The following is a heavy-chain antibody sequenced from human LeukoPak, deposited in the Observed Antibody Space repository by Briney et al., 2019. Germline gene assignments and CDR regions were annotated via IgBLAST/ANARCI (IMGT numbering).Heavy chain of an antibody. J-gene: IGHJ3*02. V-gene: IGHV3-30-3*01. CDR3: TRVDEVFAFDI. CDR2: ISYDGTNK. D-gene: IGHD1-14*01. Sequence: GGSLRLSCAASGFTFSTFAIHWVRQAPGKGLEWVAVISYDGTNKYYADSVKGRFTISRDNSKNTLYLEMNSLRTEDTAVYYCTRVDEVFAFDIWGHGTMVTASS. CDR1: GFTFSTFA.